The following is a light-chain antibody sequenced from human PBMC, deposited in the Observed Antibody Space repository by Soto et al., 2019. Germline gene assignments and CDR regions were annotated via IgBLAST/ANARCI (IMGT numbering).Light chain of an antibody. CDR2: KAS. CDR3: QQHKTYPVT. CDR1: QSVSSW. J-gene: IGKJ5*01. Sequence: DIQMTQSPFTLSASVGDRVIITCRASQSVSSWLAWYQHKPGKAPKLLIYKASRLDSGVPSRFSGSGSGTEFTLTINSLQPDDFATYYCQQHKTYPVTFGQGTRLEVK. V-gene: IGKV1-5*03.